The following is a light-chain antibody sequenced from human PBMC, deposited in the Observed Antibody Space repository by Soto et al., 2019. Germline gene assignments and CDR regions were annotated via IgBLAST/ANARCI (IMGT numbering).Light chain of an antibody. CDR3: LQDHNYPWT. CDR2: AAS. CDR1: QDIGND. Sequence: IQMTQSPSSLSVSIIDRVTITCRASQDIGNDLGWYQQRPGEAPKLLLYAASTLRSGVPSRFSGSGSGTHFALTISSLQPEDSATYFCLQDHNYPWTFGQGTKVEI. J-gene: IGKJ1*01. V-gene: IGKV1-6*02.